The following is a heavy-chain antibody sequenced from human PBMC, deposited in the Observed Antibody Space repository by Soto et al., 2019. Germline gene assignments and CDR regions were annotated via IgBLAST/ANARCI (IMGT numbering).Heavy chain of an antibody. V-gene: IGHV3-30-3*01. CDR2: ISYDGSNK. CDR3: ARDYGSSGWYAPLTSAAFDI. J-gene: IGHJ3*02. CDR1: GFTFSSYA. Sequence: GGSLRLSCAASGFTFSSYAMHWVRQAPGKGLEWVAVISYDGSNKYYADSVKGRFTISRDNSKNTLYLQMNSLRAEDTAVYYCARDYGSSGWYAPLTSAAFDIWGQGTMVTVSS. D-gene: IGHD6-19*01.